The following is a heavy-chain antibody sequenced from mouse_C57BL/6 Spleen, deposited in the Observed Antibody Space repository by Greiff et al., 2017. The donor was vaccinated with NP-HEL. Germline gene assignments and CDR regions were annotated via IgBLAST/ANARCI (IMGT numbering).Heavy chain of an antibody. V-gene: IGHV1-19*01. CDR1: GYTFTDYY. J-gene: IGHJ3*01. Sequence: EVQLQQSGPVLVKPGASVKMSCKASGYTFTDYYMNWVKQSHGKSLEWIGVINPYNGGTSYNQKFKGKATLTVDKSSSTAYMELNSLTSEDSAVYYCARGFHYGNYGGFAYWGQGTLVTVSA. D-gene: IGHD2-1*01. CDR2: INPYNGGT. CDR3: ARGFHYGNYGGFAY.